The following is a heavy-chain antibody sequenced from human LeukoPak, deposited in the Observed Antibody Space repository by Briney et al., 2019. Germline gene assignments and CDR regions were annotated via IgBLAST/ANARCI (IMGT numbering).Heavy chain of an antibody. Sequence: PSETLSLTCAVYGGSFSGYYWSWIRQPPGKGLEWIGEINHSGSTNYNPSLKSRVTISVDTSKNQFSLKLSSVTAADTAVYYCARGWNHYYDSSGYPNYWGQGTLVTVSS. CDR1: GGSFSGYY. D-gene: IGHD3-22*01. CDR3: ARGWNHYYDSSGYPNY. J-gene: IGHJ4*02. V-gene: IGHV4-34*01. CDR2: INHSGST.